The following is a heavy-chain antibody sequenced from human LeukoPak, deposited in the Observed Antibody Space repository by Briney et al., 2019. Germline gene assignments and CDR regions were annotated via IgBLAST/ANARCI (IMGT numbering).Heavy chain of an antibody. CDR2: ISWNSGSI. V-gene: IGHV3-9*03. CDR1: GFTFDDYA. J-gene: IGHJ4*02. CDR3: AKGGYSYGDLEGYFDY. D-gene: IGHD5-18*01. Sequence: GRSLRLSCAASGFTFDDYAMHWVRQAPGKGLEWGSGISWNSGSIGYADSVKGRFTISRDNAKNSLYLQMNSLRAEDMALYYCAKGGYSYGDLEGYFDYWGQGTLVTVSS.